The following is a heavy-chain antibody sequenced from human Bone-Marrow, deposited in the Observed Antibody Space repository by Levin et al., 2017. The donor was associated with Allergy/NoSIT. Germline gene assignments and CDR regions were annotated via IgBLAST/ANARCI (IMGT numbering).Heavy chain of an antibody. CDR2: ISWSSGSI. Sequence: PWGSLRLSCEASGFTFDDYGMHWVRQAPGKGLEWVSGISWSSGSIGYADAVKGRFIISRDNGKNSLYLEMNSLTTEDTAFYYCVKGRGRSVLFWNFDLWGRGTLVTVSS. CDR3: VKGRGRSVLFWNFDL. CDR1: GFTFDDYG. D-gene: IGHD3-3*01. V-gene: IGHV3-9*01. J-gene: IGHJ2*01.